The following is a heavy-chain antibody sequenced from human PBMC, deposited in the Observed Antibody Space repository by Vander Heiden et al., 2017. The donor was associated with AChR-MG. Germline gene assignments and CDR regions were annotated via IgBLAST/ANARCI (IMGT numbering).Heavy chain of an antibody. CDR3: ARHPGLPGDYAVLGSY. Sequence: EVQLVESGGGLVKPGGSLRLSCAAYGFTFSSYSMNWVRQAPGKGLEWVSFISSSSSYIYYADSVKGRFTISRDNAKNSLYLQMNSLRAEDTAVYYCARHPGLPGDYAVLGSYWGQGTLVTVSS. CDR1: GFTFSSYS. CDR2: ISSSSSYI. J-gene: IGHJ4*02. D-gene: IGHD3-16*01. V-gene: IGHV3-21*01.